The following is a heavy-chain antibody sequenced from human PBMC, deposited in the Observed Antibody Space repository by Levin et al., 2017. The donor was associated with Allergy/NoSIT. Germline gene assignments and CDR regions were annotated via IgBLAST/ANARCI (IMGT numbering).Heavy chain of an antibody. CDR3: ARQEQWLVYFDY. CDR2: IYYSGST. D-gene: IGHD6-19*01. J-gene: IGHJ4*02. Sequence: PSETLSLTCTVSGGSISSSSYYWGWIRQPPGKGLEWIGSIYYSGSTYSNPSLKSRVTISVDTSKNQFSLKLSSVTAADTAVYYCARQEQWLVYFDYWGQGTLVTVSS. V-gene: IGHV4-39*01. CDR1: GGSISSSSYY.